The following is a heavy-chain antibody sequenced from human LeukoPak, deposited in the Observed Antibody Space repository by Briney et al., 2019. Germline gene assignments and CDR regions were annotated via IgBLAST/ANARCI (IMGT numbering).Heavy chain of an antibody. CDR2: IRYDGSNK. CDR3: AKDDVWSGFLFDY. Sequence: PGGSLRLSCAASGYTFSSYGMHWVRQAPGEGLEWVAFIRYDGSNKYYADSVKGRFTISRDNSKNTLYLQMNSLRAEDTAVYYCAKDDVWSGFLFDYWGQGTLVTVSS. V-gene: IGHV3-30*02. CDR1: GYTFSSYG. J-gene: IGHJ4*02. D-gene: IGHD3-3*01.